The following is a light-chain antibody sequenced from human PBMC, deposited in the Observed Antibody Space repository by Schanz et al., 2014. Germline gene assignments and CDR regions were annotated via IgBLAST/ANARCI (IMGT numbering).Light chain of an antibody. CDR1: SRDVGGYDS. CDR3: ASYTTTIAL. CDR2: GVT. J-gene: IGLJ3*02. Sequence: QSALTQPASVSGSPGQSITISCSGTSRDVGGYDSVSWYQQHPGKVPKLLIYGVTYRPSGVSNRFSGSKSGNTASLTISGLQGDDEADYYCASYTTTIALFGGGTQLTVL. V-gene: IGLV2-14*03.